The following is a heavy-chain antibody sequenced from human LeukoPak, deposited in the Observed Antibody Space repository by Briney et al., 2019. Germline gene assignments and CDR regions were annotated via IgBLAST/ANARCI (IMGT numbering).Heavy chain of an antibody. CDR3: ARDAWRRAFNYGMDV. J-gene: IGHJ6*02. V-gene: IGHV3-9*01. Sequence: PGRSLRLSCAASGFTFDDYAMHWVRQAPGKGLEWVAGISWSSGNIGYADSVKGRFTISRDNAENSLHLRMNSLRTEDTALYFCARDAWRRAFNYGMDVWGQGTTVAVSS. CDR1: GFTFDDYA. D-gene: IGHD5-12*01. CDR2: ISWSSGNI.